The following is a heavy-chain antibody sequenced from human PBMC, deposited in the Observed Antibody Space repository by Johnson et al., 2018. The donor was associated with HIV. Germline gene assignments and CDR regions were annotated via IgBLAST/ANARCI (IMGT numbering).Heavy chain of an antibody. Sequence: QLQPVESGGGVVQPGRSLRLSCAASGFTFSTYAMHWVRQAPGKGLEWVAAISYDGSNKYYADSVKGRFTISRDNSKNTLYLQMNSLRPEDTAVYYCARSKDCSVGTCPDGLDIWGQGTMVIVSS. CDR1: GFTFSTYA. J-gene: IGHJ3*02. CDR3: ARSKDCSVGTCPDGLDI. D-gene: IGHD2-15*01. CDR2: ISYDGSNK. V-gene: IGHV3-30*04.